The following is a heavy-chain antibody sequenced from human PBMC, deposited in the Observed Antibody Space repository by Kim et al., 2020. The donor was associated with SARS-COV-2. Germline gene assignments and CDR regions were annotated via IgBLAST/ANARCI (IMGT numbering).Heavy chain of an antibody. J-gene: IGHJ4*02. Sequence: SETLSLTCTVSGGSISSYYWSWIRQPPGKGLEWIGYIYYSGSTNYNPSLKSRVTISVDTSKNQFSLKLSSVTAADTAVYYCARDIAGNYAFDYWGQGTLV. CDR1: GGSISSYY. D-gene: IGHD1-7*01. V-gene: IGHV4-59*13. CDR2: IYYSGST. CDR3: ARDIAGNYAFDY.